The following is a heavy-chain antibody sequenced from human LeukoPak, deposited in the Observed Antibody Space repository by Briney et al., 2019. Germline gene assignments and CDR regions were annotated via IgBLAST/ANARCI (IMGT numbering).Heavy chain of an antibody. CDR1: GFTISNYW. CDR2: IHPDGSFT. V-gene: IGHV3-74*03. Sequence: PGGSLRLSCVGSGFTISNYWMHWVRQAPGTGLVWVSRIHPDGSFTTYADSVKGRFTISRDNAKNTLYLQMNSLRAEDTAVYYCAPQQTYSPYNWFDPWGQGTLVTVSS. J-gene: IGHJ5*02. D-gene: IGHD5-12*01. CDR3: APQQTYSPYNWFDP.